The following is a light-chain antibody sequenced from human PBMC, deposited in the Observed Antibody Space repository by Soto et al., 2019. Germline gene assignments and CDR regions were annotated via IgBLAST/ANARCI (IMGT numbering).Light chain of an antibody. CDR3: QQYNKWPPLT. CDR1: QSVSSN. V-gene: IGKV3-15*01. CDR2: GAS. Sequence: EIVMTQSPATLSVSPGERATLSCRASQSVSSNLAWYQQKPGQAPRLLIYGASTRATGIPARFSGSGSGTEFTLTISSLQSEDFAVYYCQQYNKWPPLTFGGGNKVEI. J-gene: IGKJ4*01.